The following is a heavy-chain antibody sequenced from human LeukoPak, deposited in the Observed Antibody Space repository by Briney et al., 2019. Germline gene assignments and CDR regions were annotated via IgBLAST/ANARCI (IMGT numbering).Heavy chain of an antibody. CDR3: AKDCKVGPVVYPGGSCEEKFDY. Sequence: PGGSLRLSCAASGFTFSSYAMSWVRQAPGKGLEWVSAISGSGGSTYYADSVKGRFTISRDNSKNTLYLQMNSLRAEDTAVYYCAKDCKVGPVVYPGGSCEEKFDYWGQGTLVTVSS. D-gene: IGHD2-15*01. V-gene: IGHV3-23*01. CDR1: GFTFSSYA. J-gene: IGHJ4*02. CDR2: ISGSGGST.